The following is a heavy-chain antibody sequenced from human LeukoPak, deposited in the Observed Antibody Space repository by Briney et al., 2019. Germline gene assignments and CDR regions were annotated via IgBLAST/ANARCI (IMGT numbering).Heavy chain of an antibody. J-gene: IGHJ4*02. D-gene: IGHD4-11*01. V-gene: IGHV1-18*01. CDR3: AREYDYSNYRTHYYFDY. CDR1: GYTFTSYG. Sequence: ASVKVSCKAYGYTFTSYGISRVRQAPGQGLEWMGWISAYNGNTNYAQKLQGRVTMTTDTSTSTAYMELRSLRSDDTAVYYCAREYDYSNYRTHYYFDYWGQGTLVTVSS. CDR2: ISAYNGNT.